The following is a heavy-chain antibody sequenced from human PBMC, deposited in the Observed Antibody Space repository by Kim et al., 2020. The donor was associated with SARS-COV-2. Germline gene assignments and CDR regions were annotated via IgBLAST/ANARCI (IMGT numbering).Heavy chain of an antibody. V-gene: IGHV3-48*02. CDR1: GFTFSSYS. D-gene: IGHD5-18*01. J-gene: IGHJ4*02. CDR2: ISSSSSTI. Sequence: GGSLRLSCAASGFTFSSYSMNWVRQAPGKGLEWVSYISSSSSTIYYADSVKGRFTISRDNAKNSLYLQMNSLRDEDTAVYYCAREKGPYSYDPYYFDYWGQGTLVTVSS. CDR3: AREKGPYSYDPYYFDY.